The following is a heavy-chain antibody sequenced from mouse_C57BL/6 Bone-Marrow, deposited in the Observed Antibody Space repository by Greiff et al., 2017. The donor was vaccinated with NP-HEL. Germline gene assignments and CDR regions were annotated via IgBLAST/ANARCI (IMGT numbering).Heavy chain of an antibody. Sequence: QVQLQQSGAELARPGASVKLSCKASGSTFPRYGISWVKQRTGQGLEWIGEIYPRIGNTYYNEKFKGKATLTADKSSSTAYMELRSLTSEDSAVYFCARELYYGNLDYWGQGTTLTVSA. D-gene: IGHD2-1*01. V-gene: IGHV1-81*01. CDR2: IYPRIGNT. CDR1: GSTFPRYG. J-gene: IGHJ2*01. CDR3: ARELYYGNLDY.